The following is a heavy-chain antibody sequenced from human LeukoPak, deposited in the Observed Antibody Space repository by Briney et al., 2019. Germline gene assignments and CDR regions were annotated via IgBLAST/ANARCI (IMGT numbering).Heavy chain of an antibody. CDR3: ARASHGWYFDL. CDR1: GDSISSSNW. J-gene: IGHJ2*01. Sequence: SGTLSLTCAVSGDSISSSNWWSWVRQPPGKGLEWIGSIYYSGSTYYNPSLKSRVTISVDTSKNQFSLKLSSVTAADTAVYYCARASHGWYFDLWGRGTLVTVSS. V-gene: IGHV4-4*02. CDR2: IYYSGST. D-gene: IGHD6-6*01.